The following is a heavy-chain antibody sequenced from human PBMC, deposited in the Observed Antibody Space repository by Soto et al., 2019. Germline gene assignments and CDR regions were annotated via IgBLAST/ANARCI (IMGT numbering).Heavy chain of an antibody. CDR2: ISGSGGST. CDR1: GFTFSSYA. J-gene: IGHJ4*02. Sequence: GGSLRLSCAASGFTFSSYAMNWVRQAPGKGLEWVSVISGSGGSTYYADSVKGRFTISRDNSKNTLYLQMNSLRAEDTDVYYCAKGSVTARRDDGNVDYWGQGTLVTVSS. V-gene: IGHV3-23*01. D-gene: IGHD5-18*01. CDR3: AKGSVTARRDDGNVDY.